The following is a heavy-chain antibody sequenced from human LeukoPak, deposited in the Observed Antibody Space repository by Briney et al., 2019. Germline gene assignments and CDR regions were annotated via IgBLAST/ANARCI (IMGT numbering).Heavy chain of an antibody. Sequence: GASVKVSCKASGYTFTSYALNWVRQAPGQGLEWMGWINTNTGNPTYAQGFTGRFVFSFDTSVSTTYLQISSLKAEDTAVYYCARSSFSYRGRPPPDFDIWGQGTMVTVSS. CDR3: ARSSFSYRGRPPPDFDI. CDR2: INTNTGNP. J-gene: IGHJ3*02. CDR1: GYTFTSYA. V-gene: IGHV7-4-1*02. D-gene: IGHD3-16*02.